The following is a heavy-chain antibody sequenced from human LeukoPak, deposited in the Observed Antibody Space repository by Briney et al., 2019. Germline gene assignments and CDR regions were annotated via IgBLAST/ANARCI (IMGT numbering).Heavy chain of an antibody. V-gene: IGHV1-69*05. CDR3: ATMAAADHLYDAFDI. J-gene: IGHJ3*02. D-gene: IGHD6-13*01. CDR1: GGTFSSYA. Sequence: GASVKVSCNASGGTFSSYAISWVRQAPGQGLEWMGGIIPIFGTANYAQKFQGRVTITTDESTSTAYMEPSSLRSEDTAVYYCATMAAADHLYDAFDIWGQGTMVTVSS. CDR2: IIPIFGTA.